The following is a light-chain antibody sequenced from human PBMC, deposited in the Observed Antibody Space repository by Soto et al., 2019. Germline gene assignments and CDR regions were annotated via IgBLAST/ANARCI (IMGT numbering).Light chain of an antibody. CDR3: CSYAGSSTWV. J-gene: IGLJ3*02. CDR1: SSDFGSYSL. Sequence: QSALTQPASVSGSPGQSITISCTGTSSDFGSYSLVSWYQQHPGKAPELIIYEVNTRPSGVSNRFSASKSGNTASLTISGLQAEDEAAYYCCSYAGSSTWVFGGGTKVTVL. CDR2: EVN. V-gene: IGLV2-23*02.